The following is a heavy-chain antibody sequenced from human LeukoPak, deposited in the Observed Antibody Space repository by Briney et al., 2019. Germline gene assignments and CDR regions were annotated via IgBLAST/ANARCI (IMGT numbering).Heavy chain of an antibody. D-gene: IGHD3-9*01. J-gene: IGHJ4*02. CDR1: GGTFSSYA. Sequence: ASVKVSCKASGGTFSSYAISWVRQAPGQGLEWMGRIIPILGIANYAQKFQGRVTITADKSTSTAYMELSSLRSEDTAVYYCAREGHNYDILTGPGDYWGQGTLVTVSS. CDR3: AREGHNYDILTGPGDY. CDR2: IIPILGIA. V-gene: IGHV1-69*04.